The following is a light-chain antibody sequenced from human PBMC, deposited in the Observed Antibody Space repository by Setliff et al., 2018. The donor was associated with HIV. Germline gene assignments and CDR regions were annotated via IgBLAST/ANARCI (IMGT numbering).Light chain of an antibody. J-gene: IGLJ1*01. CDR1: NSDVGGYNY. CDR2: EVN. Sequence: QSALTQPASVSGSPGQSITISCTGTNSDVGGYNYVSWYQHHPGKAPKLMIYEVNYRPSGISNRFSGSQSGNTASLTISGLRAEDEGDYYCTSYTSSDTYVFGTGTKVTVL. V-gene: IGLV2-14*01. CDR3: TSYTSSDTYV.